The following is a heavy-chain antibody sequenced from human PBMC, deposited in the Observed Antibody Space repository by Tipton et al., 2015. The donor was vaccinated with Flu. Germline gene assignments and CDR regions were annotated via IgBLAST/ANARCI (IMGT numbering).Heavy chain of an antibody. CDR2: ISGSGAST. CDR1: GFSFSSYA. CDR3: ARGREARGGHYGMDV. V-gene: IGHV3-23*01. D-gene: IGHD3-10*01. Sequence: SLRLSCAASGFSFSSYAMSWVRQAPGKGLEWVSSISGSGASTYYADSVEGRFTIPRDNSRNTLYLQMNGLRAEDTAVYYCARGREARGGHYGMDVWGQGTTVTVSS. J-gene: IGHJ6*02.